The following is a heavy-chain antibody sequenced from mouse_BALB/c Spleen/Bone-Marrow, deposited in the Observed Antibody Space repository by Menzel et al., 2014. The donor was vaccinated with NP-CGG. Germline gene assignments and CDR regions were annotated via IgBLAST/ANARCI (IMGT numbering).Heavy chain of an antibody. V-gene: IGHV2-6-1*01. CDR1: GFSLTSYG. CDR2: IWSDGST. Sequence: VKLMESGPGLVAPSQSLSITCTLSGFSLTSYGVHWVRQPPGKGLEWLVVIWSDGSTTYNSALKSRLSISKDNSKSQVFLKMNSLQTDDTAMYYCARHYYGSSYWYFDVWGAGTTVTVSS. J-gene: IGHJ1*01. CDR3: ARHYYGSSYWYFDV. D-gene: IGHD1-1*01.